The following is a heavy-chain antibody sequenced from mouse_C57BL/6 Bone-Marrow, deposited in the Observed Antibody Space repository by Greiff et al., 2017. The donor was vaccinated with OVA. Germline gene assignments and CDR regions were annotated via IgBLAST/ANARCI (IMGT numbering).Heavy chain of an antibody. CDR2: IYPRSGNT. CDR3: ARERGITGFAY. V-gene: IGHV1-81*01. J-gene: IGHJ3*01. Sequence: VQLQESGAELARPGASVKLSCKASGYTFTSYGISWVKQRTGQGLEWIGEIYPRSGNTYYNEKFKGKATLTADKSSSTAYMELRSLTSEDSAVYFCARERGITGFAYWGQGTLVTVSA. D-gene: IGHD1-1*01. CDR1: GYTFTSYG.